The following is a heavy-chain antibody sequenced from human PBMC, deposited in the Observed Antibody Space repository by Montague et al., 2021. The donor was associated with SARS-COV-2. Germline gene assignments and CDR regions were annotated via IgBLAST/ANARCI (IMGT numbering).Heavy chain of an antibody. CDR1: GGSISNSNYY. V-gene: IGHV4-39*07. CDR3: ARAQVTIFAVLIMLPAAGAIDI. J-gene: IGHJ3*02. CDR2: INHRGSS. Sequence: SETLSLTCTVSGGSISNSNYYWTWIRQPPGKGLEWIGEINHRGSSNYNPSLKSRVTISVDTSKSQISLKLTSVTAADTAQYYRARAQVTIFAVLIMLPAAGAIDIWGQGTAVTVSS. D-gene: IGHD3-3*01.